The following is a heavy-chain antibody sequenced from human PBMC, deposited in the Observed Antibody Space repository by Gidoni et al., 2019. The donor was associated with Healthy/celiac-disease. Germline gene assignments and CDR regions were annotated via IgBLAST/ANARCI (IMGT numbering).Heavy chain of an antibody. Sequence: QVQLVQSGAEVPKPGASVKVSCTASGPTFTSYYTHWVRQAPGQGLEWMVIINPSGGSTSYAQKFQGRVTMTRDTSTSTVYMELSSLRSEDTAVYYCARGAVGATTPYAFDIWGQGTMVTVSS. CDR2: INPSGGST. CDR3: ARGAVGATTPYAFDI. J-gene: IGHJ3*02. CDR1: GPTFTSYY. V-gene: IGHV1-46*03. D-gene: IGHD1-26*01.